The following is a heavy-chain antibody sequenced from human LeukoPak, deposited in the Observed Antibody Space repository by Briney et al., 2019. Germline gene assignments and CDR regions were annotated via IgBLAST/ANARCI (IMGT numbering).Heavy chain of an antibody. Sequence: GGSPRLSCAASGLTFDDYGMSWVRQAPGKGLEWVSGINWNGGSTGYADSVKGRFTISRDNAKNSLYLQMNSLRAEDTALYYCARDSGGSGSYYKAGAFDIWGQGTMVTVSP. CDR2: INWNGGST. CDR3: ARDSGGSGSYYKAGAFDI. D-gene: IGHD3-10*01. J-gene: IGHJ3*02. V-gene: IGHV3-20*04. CDR1: GLTFDDYG.